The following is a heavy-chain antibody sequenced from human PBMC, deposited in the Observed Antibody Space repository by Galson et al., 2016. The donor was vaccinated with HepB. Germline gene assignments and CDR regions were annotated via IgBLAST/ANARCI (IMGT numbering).Heavy chain of an antibody. Sequence: SVKVSCKASGGTFSSFAISWVRQAPGQGLEWMGGIIPMFGTPNYAQKFQGRVTVTADESTSTAYMELSSLRSQDTAVYYCARFAGTVVPAQFDHWGQGTLVTVSS. D-gene: IGHD2-2*01. CDR2: IIPMFGTP. CDR3: ARFAGTVVPAQFDH. CDR1: GGTFSSFA. V-gene: IGHV1-69*13. J-gene: IGHJ4*02.